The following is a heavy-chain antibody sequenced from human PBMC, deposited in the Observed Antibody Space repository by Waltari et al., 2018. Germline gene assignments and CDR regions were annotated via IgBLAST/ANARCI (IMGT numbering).Heavy chain of an antibody. CDR1: GFTFSSNW. CDR3: ARDFNWGWDF. CDR2: RKPDGSQQ. V-gene: IGHV3-7*03. Sequence: EVQLVDSGGGLVQPGGSLRLSCAASGFTFSSNWMSWVRQAPGRGLEWWANRKPDGSQQYYGDSVWGRFSISRDNAKNSLYLQLNSRRAEDTAIYYCARDFNWGWDFWGQGTLVTVSS. J-gene: IGHJ4*02. D-gene: IGHD7-27*01.